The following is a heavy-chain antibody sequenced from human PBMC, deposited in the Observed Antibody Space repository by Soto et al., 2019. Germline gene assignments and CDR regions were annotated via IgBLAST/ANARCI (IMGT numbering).Heavy chain of an antibody. V-gene: IGHV3-30*03. D-gene: IGHD1-1*01. Sequence: ESGGGVVQPGRSLRLSCAASGFTFSSHDMHWFRQAPGKGLEWVAVVSYNGRIEYYGDSVRGRFTIFRDNSKNKLYRQMNGLRAEDSAVYYCESEYVNAFDYWGQGTLVTVSS. J-gene: IGHJ4*02. CDR2: VSYNGRIE. CDR3: ESEYVNAFDY. CDR1: GFTFSSHD.